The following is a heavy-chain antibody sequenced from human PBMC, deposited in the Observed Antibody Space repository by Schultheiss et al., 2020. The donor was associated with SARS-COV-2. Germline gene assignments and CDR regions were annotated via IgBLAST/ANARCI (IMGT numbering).Heavy chain of an antibody. CDR2: ISHDSIWR. J-gene: IGHJ3*01. CDR3: ARSLPAPSTTTRLPFDL. D-gene: IGHD1-14*01. Sequence: GGSLRLSCAGSAFTFSSYAMHWVRQSPGKGLEWVTAISHDSIWRHFADSVNDRFTISRDNSRDTTYLQMNSLRLEDTGVYFCARSLPAPSTTTRLPFDLWGHGTMVTVSS. V-gene: IGHV3-30*03. CDR1: AFTFSSYA.